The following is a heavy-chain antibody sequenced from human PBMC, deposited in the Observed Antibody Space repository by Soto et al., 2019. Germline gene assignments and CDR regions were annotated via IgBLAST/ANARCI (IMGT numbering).Heavy chain of an antibody. D-gene: IGHD1-1*01. CDR2: INPNSGGT. J-gene: IGHJ4*02. V-gene: IGHV1-2*02. CDR1: GYTFTGYY. Sequence: ASVKVSCKASGYTFTGYYLHWVRQAPGQGLEWMGWINPNSGGTNYAQKFQGRVTMTRDTSISTAYMELSRLRSDDTAVYYCARGRTGTTSYFDYWGQGNLVTVSS. CDR3: ARGRTGTTSYFDY.